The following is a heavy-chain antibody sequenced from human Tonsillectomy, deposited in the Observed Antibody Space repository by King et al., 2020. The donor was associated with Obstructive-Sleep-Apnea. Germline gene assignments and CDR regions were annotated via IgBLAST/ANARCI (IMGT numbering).Heavy chain of an antibody. CDR1: GFTFSSYW. CDR3: AREDVGAEWVYYYYYYGMDV. V-gene: IGHV3-74*01. CDR2: INSDGSST. D-gene: IGHD1-26*01. J-gene: IGHJ6*02. Sequence: VQLVESGGGLVQPGGSLRLSCAASGFTFSSYWMHWVRQAPGKGLVWVSRINSDGSSTSYADSVKGRFTISRDNAKNTLYLQMNSLRAEDTAVYYCAREDVGAEWVYYYYYYGMDVWGQGTTVTVSS.